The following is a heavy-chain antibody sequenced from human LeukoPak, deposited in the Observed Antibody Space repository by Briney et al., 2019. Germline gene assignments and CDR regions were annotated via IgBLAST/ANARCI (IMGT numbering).Heavy chain of an antibody. J-gene: IGHJ5*02. Sequence: PGGSLRLSCAASGFTFSSYAMSWVRQAPGKGLEWIGEINHSGSTNYNPSLKSRVTISVDTSKNQFSLKLSSVTAADTAVYYCARRIKGRNNWFDPWGQGTLVTVSS. V-gene: IGHV4-34*01. D-gene: IGHD2-15*01. CDR3: ARRIKGRNNWFDP. CDR1: GFTFSSYA. CDR2: INHSGST.